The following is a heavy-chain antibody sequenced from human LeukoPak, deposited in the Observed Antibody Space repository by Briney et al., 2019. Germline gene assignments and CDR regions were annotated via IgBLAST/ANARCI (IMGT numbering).Heavy chain of an antibody. CDR2: IYPGDSDT. Sequence: GESLKISCKGSGYSFTTYWIGWVRQMPGKGLEWMGIIYPGDSDTKYSPSFQGQVTISADKSTSTAYLQWSSLKASDTAVYYCARVAYDYPYDYWGQGTLVTVSS. D-gene: IGHD2-8*02. CDR3: ARVAYDYPYDY. CDR1: GYSFTTYW. V-gene: IGHV5-51*01. J-gene: IGHJ4*02.